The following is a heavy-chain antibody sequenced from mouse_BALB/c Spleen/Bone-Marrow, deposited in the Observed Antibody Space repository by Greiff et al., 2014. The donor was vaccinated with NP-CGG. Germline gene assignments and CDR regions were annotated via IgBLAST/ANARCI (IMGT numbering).Heavy chain of an antibody. Sequence: EVMLVESGGGLVKPGGSLKLSCAASGFTFSDYYMYWVRQTPEKRLEWAATISDGGSYTYYPDSVKGRFTISRDNVKNNLYLKMSSLKSEDTAMYYCARGPHDDDMDYWGQGTLVTVSS. D-gene: IGHD2-3*01. V-gene: IGHV5-4*02. CDR3: ARGPHDDDMDY. CDR2: ISDGGSYT. J-gene: IGHJ4*01. CDR1: GFTFSDYY.